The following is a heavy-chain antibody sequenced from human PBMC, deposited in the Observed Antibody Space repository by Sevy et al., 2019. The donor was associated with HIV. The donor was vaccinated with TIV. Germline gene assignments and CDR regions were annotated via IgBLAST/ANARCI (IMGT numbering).Heavy chain of an antibody. V-gene: IGHV3-23*01. D-gene: IGHD1-26*01. Sequence: GGSLRLSCAASGFTFRSYVMNWVRQAPGKGPEWVSGISGSGGSTYYADSVKGRFTISRDNSKDTLYLQMNSLRAEDTAVYYCAKDGGGGATHFDYWGQGTLVTVSS. CDR1: GFTFRSYV. CDR3: AKDGGGGATHFDY. CDR2: ISGSGGST. J-gene: IGHJ4*02.